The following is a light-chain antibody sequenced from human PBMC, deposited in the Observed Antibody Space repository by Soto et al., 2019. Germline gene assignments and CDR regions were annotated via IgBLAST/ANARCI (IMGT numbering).Light chain of an antibody. CDR2: KAS. CDR3: QQNNLNPLT. J-gene: IGKJ4*01. Sequence: DIQMTQSPSTLSASVGDRVIITCRASQSIHTWLAWFQQKPGKAPKVLIYKASTLESGVPSRFSGSGSGTECLLPFSGWRLNDLETNSSQQNNLNPLTSGGGTKV. CDR1: QSIHTW. V-gene: IGKV1-5*03.